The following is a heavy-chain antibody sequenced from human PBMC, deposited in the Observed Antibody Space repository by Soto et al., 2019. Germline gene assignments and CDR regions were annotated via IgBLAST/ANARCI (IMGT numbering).Heavy chain of an antibody. Sequence: GGSLRLSFEASGLTFSSYSFNWVRQAPGQGLEWVSFISSGGYTIYHADSLEGRFSISRDDAKNSVYLQMSGLRMDDTAVYYFVRSRWEWFGVVPPSDVWGRGTLVSVSS. J-gene: IGHJ4*02. CDR1: GLTFSSYS. CDR3: VRSRWEWFGVVPPSDV. CDR2: ISSGGYTI. D-gene: IGHD3-3*01. V-gene: IGHV3-48*01.